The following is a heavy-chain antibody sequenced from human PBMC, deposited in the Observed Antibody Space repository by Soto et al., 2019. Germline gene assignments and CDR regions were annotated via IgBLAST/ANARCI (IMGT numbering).Heavy chain of an antibody. D-gene: IGHD3-22*01. CDR2: INPSGGST. J-gene: IGHJ4*02. V-gene: IGHV1-46*03. CDR1: GYTFTSYY. Sequence: ASVKVSCKASGYTFTSYYMHWVRQAPGQGLEWKGKINPSGGSTSYAQKFQGRVTMTRDTSTSTVYMELSSLRSEDTAVYYCARSWNYYDSSGSPYLFDYWGQGTLVTVSS. CDR3: ARSWNYYDSSGSPYLFDY.